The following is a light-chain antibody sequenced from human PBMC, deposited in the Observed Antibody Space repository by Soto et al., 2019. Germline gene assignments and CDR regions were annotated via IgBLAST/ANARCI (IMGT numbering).Light chain of an antibody. Sequence: DIQMTQSPSTLSASVGDRVTITCRASQSIRSWLAWYQQKPGKAPKLLIYKASTLESGVPSRFSGSGSETEFTLTITSLQPDDSATYYCQQASSFPLTFGGGTKVDIK. V-gene: IGKV1-5*03. J-gene: IGKJ4*01. CDR1: QSIRSW. CDR2: KAS. CDR3: QQASSFPLT.